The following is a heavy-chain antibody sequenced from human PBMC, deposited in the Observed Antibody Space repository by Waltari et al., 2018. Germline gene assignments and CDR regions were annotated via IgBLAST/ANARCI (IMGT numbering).Heavy chain of an antibody. CDR3: VRGGYDYGLGTPL. CDR1: GFSFSTYW. Sequence: EVQVVESGGGLVQPGGSLRLSCAASGFSFSTYWMHWVRQDPGKGLMWVSRIRSHGTSTTYADSGKGRFTISRDNAKNTLYLQMDSLRVEDTAVYYCVRGGYDYGLGTPLWGQGTLVTVSS. J-gene: IGHJ4*02. V-gene: IGHV3-74*01. D-gene: IGHD3-10*01. CDR2: IRSHGTST.